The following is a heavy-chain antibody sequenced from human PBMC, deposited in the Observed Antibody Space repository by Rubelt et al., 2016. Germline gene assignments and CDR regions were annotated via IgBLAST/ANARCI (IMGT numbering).Heavy chain of an antibody. Sequence: QVQLQQWGAGLLKPSETLSLTCAVYGGSFSGYYWSWIRQPPGKGLEWLGEINHSGSTNYNPSLKSRVTLSVDPSKNQFSLKLGSVTAADTAVYYWARGRRGSSSWLGRDYYGMDVWGQGTTVTVSS. CDR1: GGSFSGYY. V-gene: IGHV4-34*01. J-gene: IGHJ6*02. D-gene: IGHD6-13*01. CDR3: ARGRRGSSSWLGRDYYGMDV. CDR2: INHSGST.